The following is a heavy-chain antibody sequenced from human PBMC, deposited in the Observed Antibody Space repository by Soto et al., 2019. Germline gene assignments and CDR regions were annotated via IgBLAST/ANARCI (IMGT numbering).Heavy chain of an antibody. Sequence: GGSLRLSCAASGFTFRSFTMNWVRQAPGKGLEWVSTISSNSAYIYYTDSLRGRFTISRDNAKNSLHLQMNSLRAEDTAVYYCTRDASRDSSARGWFDPWGPGTLVTVSS. CDR3: TRDASRDSSARGWFDP. CDR1: GFTFRSFT. J-gene: IGHJ5*02. D-gene: IGHD6-13*01. CDR2: ISSNSAYI. V-gene: IGHV3-21*01.